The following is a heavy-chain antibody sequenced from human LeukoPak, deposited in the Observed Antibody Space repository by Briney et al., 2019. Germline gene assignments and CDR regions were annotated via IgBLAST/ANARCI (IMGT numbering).Heavy chain of an antibody. CDR1: GFTFSSST. Sequence: GGSLRLSCAASGFTFSSSTMNWVRRAPGKGLEWVSSISSSSDYIYYTDSVKGRFTISRDNAKNSLYLQMNSLRAEDTAVYYCVRIPNSANFPNWFDPWGQGTLVTVSS. V-gene: IGHV3-21*01. D-gene: IGHD4/OR15-4a*01. CDR2: ISSSSDYI. J-gene: IGHJ5*02. CDR3: VRIPNSANFPNWFDP.